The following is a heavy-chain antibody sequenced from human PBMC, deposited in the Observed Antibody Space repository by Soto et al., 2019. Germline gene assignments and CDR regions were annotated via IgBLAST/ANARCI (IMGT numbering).Heavy chain of an antibody. J-gene: IGHJ5*02. CDR2: ISAYNGNT. D-gene: IGHD2-15*01. V-gene: IGHV1-18*01. Sequence: QVQLVQSGAEVKKPGASVKVSCKASGYTFTSYGISWVRQAPGQGLEWMGWISAYNGNTNYARKLQGRVTMPTDASTSTAYMELRSLRSDDTAVYYCARDVGYCSGGSCLNWFDPWGQGTLVTVSS. CDR1: GYTFTSYG. CDR3: ARDVGYCSGGSCLNWFDP.